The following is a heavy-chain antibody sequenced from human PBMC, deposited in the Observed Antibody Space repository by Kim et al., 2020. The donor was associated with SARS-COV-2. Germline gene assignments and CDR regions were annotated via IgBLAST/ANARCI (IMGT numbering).Heavy chain of an antibody. CDR2: IYSGGST. CDR1: GFTVSSNY. CDR3: ARDNYYYGSGSLGAFDI. D-gene: IGHD3-10*01. V-gene: IGHV3-53*01. Sequence: GGSLRLSCAASGFTVSSNYMSWVRQAPGKGLEWVSVIYSGGSTYYADSVKGRFTISRDNSKNTLYLQMNSLRAEDTAVYYCARDNYYYGSGSLGAFDIWGQGTMVTVSS. J-gene: IGHJ3*02.